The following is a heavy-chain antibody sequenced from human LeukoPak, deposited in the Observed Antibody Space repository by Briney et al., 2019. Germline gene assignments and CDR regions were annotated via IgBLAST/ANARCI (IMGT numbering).Heavy chain of an antibody. CDR2: LYSGGIT. CDR3: ARGDWEK. V-gene: IGHV3-53*01. J-gene: IGHJ4*02. Sequence: GGSLRLSCAASGFTVRNYNYTTWVRQAPGKGLEWVSVLYSGGITYYADSVKGRFSISRDDPKNTLYLQMNSLRVEDTAMYYCARGDWEKWGQGTLVTVSS. CDR1: GFTVRNYNY. D-gene: IGHD2-21*02.